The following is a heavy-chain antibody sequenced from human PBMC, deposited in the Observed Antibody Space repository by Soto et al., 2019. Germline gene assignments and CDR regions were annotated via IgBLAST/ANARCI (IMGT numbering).Heavy chain of an antibody. J-gene: IGHJ5*02. Sequence: GGSLRLSCAASGFTFSSYAMHWVRQAPGKGLEWVALISYDGSNKYYADSVKGRFTVSRDNSKNTLYLQMNSLRAEDTAVYYCARGLDFDWLFYTNWFDPWGQGTLVTVSS. V-gene: IGHV3-30-3*01. CDR2: ISYDGSNK. D-gene: IGHD3-9*01. CDR3: ARGLDFDWLFYTNWFDP. CDR1: GFTFSSYA.